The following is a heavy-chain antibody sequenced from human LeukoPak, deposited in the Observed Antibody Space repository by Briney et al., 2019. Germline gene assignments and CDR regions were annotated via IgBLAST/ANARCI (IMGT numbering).Heavy chain of an antibody. D-gene: IGHD6-13*01. CDR1: GFTVRSNY. CDR2: IYSGGST. V-gene: IGHV3-53*01. Sequence: GGSLRLSCAASGFTVRSNYMSWVRQAPGKGREWVSVIYSGGSTYYADSVKGRFAISRDNSKDTLYLQMNSLRAEDTAVYYCARDGTRGFDPWGQGTLVTVSS. J-gene: IGHJ5*02. CDR3: ARDGTRGFDP.